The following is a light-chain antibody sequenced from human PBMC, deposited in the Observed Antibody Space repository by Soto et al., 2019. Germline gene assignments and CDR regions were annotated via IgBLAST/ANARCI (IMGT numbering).Light chain of an antibody. Sequence: EIVLTQSPGTLSLSPGERATLSCRASQSVSSNYLAWYQQKPGQAPRLLIYRASSRATGIPDRFSGSGSGTDFTLTISRLEPEDFAVYYCQQYGSSYTFGQGTKLEIK. CDR1: QSVSSNY. CDR3: QQYGSSYT. CDR2: RAS. V-gene: IGKV3-20*01. J-gene: IGKJ2*01.